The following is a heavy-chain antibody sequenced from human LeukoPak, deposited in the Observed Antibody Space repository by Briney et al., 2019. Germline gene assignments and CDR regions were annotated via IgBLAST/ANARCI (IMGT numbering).Heavy chain of an antibody. CDR1: GYSISSGYY. Sequence: PSETLSLTCTVSGYSISSGYYWGWIRQPPGKGLEWIGSIYHSGSTYYNPSLKSRVTISVDTSKNQFSLKLSSVTAADTAIYYCARAYSSSRYLNWFDPWGQGTLVTVSS. CDR2: IYHSGST. J-gene: IGHJ5*02. V-gene: IGHV4-38-2*02. D-gene: IGHD6-13*01. CDR3: ARAYSSSRYLNWFDP.